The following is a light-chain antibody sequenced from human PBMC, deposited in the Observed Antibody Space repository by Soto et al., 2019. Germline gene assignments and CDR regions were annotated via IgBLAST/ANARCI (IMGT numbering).Light chain of an antibody. Sequence: QSVLTQPPSASGTPGQRVTISCSGSSSNIGSNTVNWYQQLPGTAPKLLIYSNNQRPSGLPDRFSGSKSGTSASLAISGLQSEDEADYYCGAWDDSLDVVFGGGTKLTVL. CDR1: SSNIGSNT. J-gene: IGLJ2*01. V-gene: IGLV1-44*01. CDR2: SNN. CDR3: GAWDDSLDVV.